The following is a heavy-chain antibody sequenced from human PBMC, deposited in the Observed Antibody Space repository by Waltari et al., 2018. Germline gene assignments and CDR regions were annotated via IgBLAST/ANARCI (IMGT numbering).Heavy chain of an antibody. V-gene: IGHV4-39*07. CDR2: FYKSGTT. CDR3: VRGYPDIVATISDY. Sequence: QLQLQESGPGLVKPSETLSLTCTVSRSSIRHTTYYWGWVRQPPGKGLEWIGSFYKSGTTYYNPSLKSRVTISVDTSNNQFSLKLNSVTAADTAVYYCVRGYPDIVATISDYWGQGTLVIVSS. CDR1: RSSIRHTTYY. J-gene: IGHJ4*02. D-gene: IGHD5-12*01.